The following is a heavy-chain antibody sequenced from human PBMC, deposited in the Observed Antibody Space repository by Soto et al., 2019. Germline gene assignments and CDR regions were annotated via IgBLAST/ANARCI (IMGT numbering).Heavy chain of an antibody. V-gene: IGHV3-66*01. CDR1: GFTISNNY. CDR3: ARDLNV. CDR2: FYSGAT. J-gene: IGHJ6*04. Sequence: GGSLRLSCAASGFTISNNYMSWVRQAPGKGLEWVSLFYSGATYYADPVKGRFTVSRDDSKNTLSLQMNSLRAEDTAVYFCARDLNVWGKGTTVTVSS.